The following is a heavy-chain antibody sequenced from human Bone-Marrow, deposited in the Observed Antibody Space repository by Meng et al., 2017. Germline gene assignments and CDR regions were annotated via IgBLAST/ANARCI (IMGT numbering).Heavy chain of an antibody. CDR3: ARPQGAARPIWFDP. Sequence: SETLSLTCAVSGYSISSGYYWGWIRQPPGKGLEWIGSIYHSGSTYYNPSLKSRVTISVDTSKNQLSLKLSSVTAADTAVYYCARPQGAARPIWFDPWGQGTLVTVSS. J-gene: IGHJ5*02. D-gene: IGHD6-6*01. CDR1: GYSISSGYY. V-gene: IGHV4-38-2*01. CDR2: IYHSGST.